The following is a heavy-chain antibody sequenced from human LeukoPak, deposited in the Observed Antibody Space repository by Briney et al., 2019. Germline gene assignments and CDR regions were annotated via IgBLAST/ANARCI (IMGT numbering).Heavy chain of an antibody. CDR3: AKDLVNYDILTGSYYFDY. D-gene: IGHD3-9*01. CDR1: EFTFSSYS. Sequence: GESLRLACAASEFTFSSYSMNWVRQAPGKGLEWVSSISSSSTYIYYADSLKGRFTISRDNAKNSLYLQMNSLRAEDTAVYYCAKDLVNYDILTGSYYFDYWGQGTLVTVSS. CDR2: ISSSSTYI. V-gene: IGHV3-21*04. J-gene: IGHJ4*02.